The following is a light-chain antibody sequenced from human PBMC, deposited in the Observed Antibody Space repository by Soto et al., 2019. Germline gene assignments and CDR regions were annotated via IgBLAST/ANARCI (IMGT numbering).Light chain of an antibody. CDR1: QNISTY. V-gene: IGKV1-5*03. Sequence: DFQMTQSPSTLSASVGDRVSLTCRASQNISTYLAWHQQRPGKAPKVLIYQASNLESGVPSRFSSRCAGTEFSLTISSLQPDDVATYYCQHYNNYPFTFGPGTKVDIK. CDR3: QHYNNYPFT. J-gene: IGKJ3*01. CDR2: QAS.